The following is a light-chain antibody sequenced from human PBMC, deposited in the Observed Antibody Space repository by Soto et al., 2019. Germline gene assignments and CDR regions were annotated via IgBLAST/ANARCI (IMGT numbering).Light chain of an antibody. CDR3: LQDYNYPRT. V-gene: IGKV1-6*01. CDR2: AAS. Sequence: AVQMTQSPSSLSASVGDRVTITCRASQAIRSDLGWYQMKPGKVPKLLIYAASNLQSGVPSRFIGRGYGTDFTLTISSLQPEDFATYYCLQDYNYPRTFSQGTKVEI. J-gene: IGKJ1*01. CDR1: QAIRSD.